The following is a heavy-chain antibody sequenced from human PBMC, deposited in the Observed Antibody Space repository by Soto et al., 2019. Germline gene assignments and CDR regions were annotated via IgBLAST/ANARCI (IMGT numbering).Heavy chain of an antibody. V-gene: IGHV3-23*01. CDR1: GSTFSSYA. CDR3: ARDYSNYKYGMDV. CDR2: ISGSGGSA. D-gene: IGHD4-4*01. Sequence: PGGSLRLSCAASGSTFSSYAMSWVRQAPGKGLEWVSAISGSGGSAYYADSVKGRFTISRDNSKNTLYLQMNSLRAEDTAVYYCARDYSNYKYGMDVWGQGTTVTVSS. J-gene: IGHJ6*02.